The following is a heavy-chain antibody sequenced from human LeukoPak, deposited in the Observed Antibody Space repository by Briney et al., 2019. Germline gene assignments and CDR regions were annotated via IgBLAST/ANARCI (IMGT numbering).Heavy chain of an antibody. CDR2: ISWDGGST. V-gene: IGHV3-43D*04. Sequence: GGSLRLSCAASTFTFDDYAMHWVRQAPGKGLEWVSLISWDGGSTYYADSVKGRFTISRDNSKNSLYLQMNSLRAEDTALYYCAKEGIGTRYFDYWGQGTLVTVSS. J-gene: IGHJ4*02. CDR3: AKEGIGTRYFDY. D-gene: IGHD1-26*01. CDR1: TFTFDDYA.